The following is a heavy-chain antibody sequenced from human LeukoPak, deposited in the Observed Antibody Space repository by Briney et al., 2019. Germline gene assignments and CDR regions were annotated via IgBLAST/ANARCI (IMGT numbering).Heavy chain of an antibody. CDR2: INPNSGGT. Sequence: SSVKVSCKTAGYTFTDCYMHWVRQAPGQRLEWMGWINPNSGGTKYAQKFQGRVTMTRDTSINTAYMELSRLTYDDTAVYYCAGLPRYNWNEPLDYWGQGTLVTVSS. CDR1: GYTFTDCY. V-gene: IGHV1-2*02. D-gene: IGHD1-20*01. J-gene: IGHJ4*02. CDR3: AGLPRYNWNEPLDY.